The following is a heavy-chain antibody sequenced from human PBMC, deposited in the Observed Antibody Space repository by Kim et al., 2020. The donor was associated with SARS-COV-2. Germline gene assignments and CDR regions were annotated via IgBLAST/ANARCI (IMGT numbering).Heavy chain of an antibody. D-gene: IGHD4-17*01. CDR3: TKEAGGDYVWFDA. V-gene: IGHV3-23*01. CDR2: ISGNGFHT. J-gene: IGHJ5*02. CDR1: GFTLCRYG. Sequence: GGSLRLSCEASGFTLCRYGLSWVRQTPGKGLEWVSSISGNGFHTYDADSVKGRFTISRDNSKNTLYLQMNSLRVEDTAIYYCTKEAGGDYVWFDAWGQGILVTVSS.